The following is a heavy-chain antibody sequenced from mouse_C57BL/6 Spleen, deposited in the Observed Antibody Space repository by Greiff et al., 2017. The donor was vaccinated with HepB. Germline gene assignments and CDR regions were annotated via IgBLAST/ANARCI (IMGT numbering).Heavy chain of an antibody. V-gene: IGHV14-4*01. CDR1: GFNIKDDY. CDR2: IDPENGDT. D-gene: IGHD4-1*01. J-gene: IGHJ2*01. Sequence: EVQLQQSGAELVRPGASVKLSCTASGFNIKDDYMHWVKQRPEQGLEWIGWIDPENGDTEYASKFQGKATITADTSSNTAYLQLSSLTSEDTAVYYCTTLGRPYYFDYWGQGTTLTVSS. CDR3: TTLGRPYYFDY.